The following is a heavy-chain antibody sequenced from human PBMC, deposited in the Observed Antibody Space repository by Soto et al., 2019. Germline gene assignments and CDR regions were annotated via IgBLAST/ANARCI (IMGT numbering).Heavy chain of an antibody. D-gene: IGHD6-13*01. CDR1: GFTFSSYG. CDR3: AKDSGDSSSWSAPLFDY. Sequence: QVQLVESGGGVVQPGRSLRLSCAASGFTFSSYGMHWVRQAPGKGLEWVAVISYDGSNKYYADSVKGRFTISRDNSKNTLYLQMNSLRAVDTAVYYCAKDSGDSSSWSAPLFDYWGQGTLVIVSS. CDR2: ISYDGSNK. J-gene: IGHJ4*02. V-gene: IGHV3-30*18.